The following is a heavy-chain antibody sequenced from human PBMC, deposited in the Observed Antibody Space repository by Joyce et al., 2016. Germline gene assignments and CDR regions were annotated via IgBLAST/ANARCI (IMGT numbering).Heavy chain of an antibody. D-gene: IGHD6-19*01. Sequence: EVQVVESGGGLVQPGGSLRLSCTASGFTVSRNYMTWVRQAPGKGLQWVSTIYSGGTTFCADSVKGRFTISRDNSKNTLYLQMTSLRVEDTALYYCARDTGYSSGWSPLGYWGQGTLVTVSS. V-gene: IGHV3-66*02. J-gene: IGHJ4*02. CDR1: GFTVSRNY. CDR3: ARDTGYSSGWSPLGY. CDR2: IYSGGTT.